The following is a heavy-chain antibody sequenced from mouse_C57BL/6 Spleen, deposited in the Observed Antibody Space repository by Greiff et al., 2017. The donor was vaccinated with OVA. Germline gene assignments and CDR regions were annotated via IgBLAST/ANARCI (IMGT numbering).Heavy chain of an antibody. CDR1: GYSITSGYY. CDR2: ISYDGSN. Sequence: EVKLMESGPGLVKPSQSLSLTCSVTGYSITSGYYWNWIRQFPGNKLEWMGYISYDGSNNYNPSLKNRISITRDTSKNQFFLKLNSVTTEDTATYYCAREGSGDYDWFAYWGQGTLVTVSA. D-gene: IGHD2-4*01. J-gene: IGHJ3*01. V-gene: IGHV3-6*01. CDR3: AREGSGDYDWFAY.